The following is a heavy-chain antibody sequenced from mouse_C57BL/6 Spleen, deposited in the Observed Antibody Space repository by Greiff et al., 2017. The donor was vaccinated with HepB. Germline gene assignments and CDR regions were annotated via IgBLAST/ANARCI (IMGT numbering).Heavy chain of an antibody. CDR2: IDPSDSYT. Sequence: VQLQQPGAELVKPGASVKLSCKASGYTFTSYWMQWVKQRPGQGLEWIGEIDPSDSYTNYNQKFKGKATLTVDTSSSTAYMQLSSLTSEDSAVYYCGRGGLRPFDYWGQGTTLTVSS. J-gene: IGHJ2*01. CDR3: GRGGLRPFDY. V-gene: IGHV1-50*01. D-gene: IGHD3-2*02. CDR1: GYTFTSYW.